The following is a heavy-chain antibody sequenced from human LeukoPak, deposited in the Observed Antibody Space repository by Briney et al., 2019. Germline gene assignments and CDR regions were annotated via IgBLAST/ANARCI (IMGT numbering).Heavy chain of an antibody. D-gene: IGHD1-26*01. CDR3: ARVLNSDYYYYMDV. Sequence: GGSLRLSCAASGFTFSSYWMHWVRQAPGKGLVWVSRINSDGSSTSYADSVKGRFTISRDNAKNSLYLQMNSLRAEDTAVYYCARVLNSDYYYYMDVWGKGTTVTVSS. CDR1: GFTFSSYW. J-gene: IGHJ6*03. CDR2: INSDGSST. V-gene: IGHV3-74*01.